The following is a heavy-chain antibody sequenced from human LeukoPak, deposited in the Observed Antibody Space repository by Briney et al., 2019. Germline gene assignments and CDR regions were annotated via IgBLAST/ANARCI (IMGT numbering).Heavy chain of an antibody. D-gene: IGHD3-10*01. CDR1: GYTFTGYY. V-gene: IGHV1-2*02. J-gene: IGHJ4*02. CDR2: INPNSGGT. Sequence: ASVKVSCKASGYTFTGYYMHWVRQAPGQGLEWMGWINPNSGGTNYAQKFQGRVTMTRDTSISTAYMELSRLRSDDTAVYYCTRGERDYYVSGSYRHDFHYWGEGTLVTVSS. CDR3: TRGERDYYVSGSYRHDFHY.